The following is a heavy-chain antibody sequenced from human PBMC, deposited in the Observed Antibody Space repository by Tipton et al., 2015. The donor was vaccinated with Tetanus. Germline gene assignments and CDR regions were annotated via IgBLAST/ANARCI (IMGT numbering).Heavy chain of an antibody. V-gene: IGHV3-21*01. D-gene: IGHD3-9*01. CDR2: ISPRATYR. Sequence: QLVQSGGGLIQPGGSLRLSCAASGFTVSNSYMNWVRQAPGKGLEWVSSISPRATYRYYADSVKGRFTISRDDAKNSLFLQMNSLRVEDTAVYFCARVHVGLTEPCDYWGQGILVTVSS. CDR1: GFTVSNSY. J-gene: IGHJ4*02. CDR3: ARVHVGLTEPCDY.